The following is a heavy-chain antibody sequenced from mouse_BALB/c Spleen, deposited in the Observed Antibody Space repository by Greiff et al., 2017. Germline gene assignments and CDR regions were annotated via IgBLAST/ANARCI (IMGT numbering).Heavy chain of an antibody. CDR3: ARHGSSYWYFDV. V-gene: IGHV5-17*02. J-gene: IGHJ1*01. Sequence: DVQLVESGGGLVQPGGSRKLSCAASGFTFSSFGMHWVRQAPEKGLEWVAYISSGSSTIYYADTVKGRFTISRDNPKNTLFLQMTSLRSEDTAMYYCARHGSSYWYFDVWGAGTTVTVSS. D-gene: IGHD1-1*01. CDR1: GFTFSSFG. CDR2: ISSGSSTI.